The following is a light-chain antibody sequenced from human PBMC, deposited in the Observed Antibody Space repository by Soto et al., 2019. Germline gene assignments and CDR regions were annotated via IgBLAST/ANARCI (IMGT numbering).Light chain of an antibody. J-gene: IGKJ5*01. V-gene: IGKV1-5*01. CDR2: EAS. CDR3: QQLYTLPFT. Sequence: DIQMTQSPSTLSASVGERVMITCRASRSISGWLAWYQQKPGKAPKLLIYEASTLQSGVPSRFSGSGSGTEFTLTISGLLPEDFAAYHCQQLYTLPFTFGQGTRLEIK. CDR1: RSISGW.